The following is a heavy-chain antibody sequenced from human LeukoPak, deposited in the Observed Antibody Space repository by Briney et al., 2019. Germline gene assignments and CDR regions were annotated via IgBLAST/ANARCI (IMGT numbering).Heavy chain of an antibody. CDR3: AGLVGRYSSGLYYYYFDY. CDR2: MYLSGTT. V-gene: IGHV4-4*02. D-gene: IGHD3-22*01. Sequence: SGTLSLTCTVSGDSINSLDLWSWVRQPPGKGLEWIGEMYLSGTTHSNPSVKSRVTISIDKSKNQFFLNLSSVTAADAAVYYCAGLVGRYSSGLYYYYFDYWGQGTLVTVSS. CDR1: GDSINSLDL. J-gene: IGHJ4*02.